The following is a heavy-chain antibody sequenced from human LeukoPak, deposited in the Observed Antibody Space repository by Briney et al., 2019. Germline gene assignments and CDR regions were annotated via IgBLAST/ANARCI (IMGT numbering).Heavy chain of an antibody. Sequence: GGSLRLSCAASGFTFSSYSMNWVRQAPGKGLEWVGRIKSKSDGGTTDYAAPVKGRFTISRDDSKNTLYLQMNSLKSEDTAVYYCTTRTNYYDSSGYYLAVYWGQGTLVTVSS. J-gene: IGHJ4*02. V-gene: IGHV3-15*07. CDR3: TTRTNYYDSSGYYLAVY. D-gene: IGHD3-22*01. CDR2: IKSKSDGGTT. CDR1: GFTFSSYS.